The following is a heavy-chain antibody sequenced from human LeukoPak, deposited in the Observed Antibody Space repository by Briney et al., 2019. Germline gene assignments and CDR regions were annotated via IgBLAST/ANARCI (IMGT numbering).Heavy chain of an antibody. CDR2: INHNGNVN. CDR3: ARQGTGEFDY. J-gene: IGHJ4*02. Sequence: PGGSLRLSCAASGFTFSSYWMNWARQAPGKGLEWVASINHNGNVNYYVDSVKGRFTISRDNAKNSLYLQMNSLRAEDTAVYYCARQGTGEFDYWGQGILVTVSS. V-gene: IGHV3-7*01. CDR1: GFTFSSYW. D-gene: IGHD7-27*01.